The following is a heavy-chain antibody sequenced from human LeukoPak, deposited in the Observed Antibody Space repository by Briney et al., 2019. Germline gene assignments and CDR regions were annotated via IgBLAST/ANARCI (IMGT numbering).Heavy chain of an antibody. CDR3: AREGTAGTNLNWFDP. V-gene: IGHV4-59*01. Sequence: KPSETLSLTCTVSGGSISGYYWSWIRQSPGKGLEWIGYIHYSGSTNFNPSLKSRVTISVDTSKNQFSLKLSSVTAADTAVYYCAREGTAGTNLNWFDPWGQGTLVTVSS. CDR2: IHYSGST. J-gene: IGHJ5*02. D-gene: IGHD1-1*01. CDR1: GGSISGYY.